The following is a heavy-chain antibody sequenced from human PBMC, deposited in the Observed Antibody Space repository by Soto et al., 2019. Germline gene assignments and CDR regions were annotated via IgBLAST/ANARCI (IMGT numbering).Heavy chain of an antibody. Sequence: QVHVQQWGAGLLTPSETLSLTCAVSGESFNPYFWSWIRQPPGKGLEWIAEINQSGGTYYNPSLKSRVAISLDTSKNQFSRTLNSVTAAETAVYYCAIGQGGTNYWGQGTLVTVSS. CDR1: GESFNPYF. CDR2: INQSGGT. V-gene: IGHV4-34*02. D-gene: IGHD3-16*01. CDR3: AIGQGGTNY. J-gene: IGHJ4*02.